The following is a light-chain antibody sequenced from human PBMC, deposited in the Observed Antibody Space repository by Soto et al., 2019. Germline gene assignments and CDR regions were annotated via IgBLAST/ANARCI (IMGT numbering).Light chain of an antibody. CDR3: QKYNNAPRT. Sequence: DIQMTQSPSSLSASVGDTVTITCRASKGITIYLAWYQQKPGQVPNLLIYAASTLQSGVPSRFSGSGSGTDFTLTISSLRPEDVATYYCQKYNNAPRTFGQGTKVEI. CDR1: KGITIY. CDR2: AAS. J-gene: IGKJ1*01. V-gene: IGKV1-27*01.